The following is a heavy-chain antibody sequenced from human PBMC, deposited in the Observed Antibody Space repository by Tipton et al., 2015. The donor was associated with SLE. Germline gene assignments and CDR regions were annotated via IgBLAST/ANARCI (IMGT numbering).Heavy chain of an antibody. V-gene: IGHV4-59*01. CDR1: GGSINSYY. D-gene: IGHD6-19*01. CDR3: AREEGQWDAFDI. CDR2: VYSSGSS. Sequence: TLSLTCTVSGGSINSYYWSRIRQPPGKGLEWVGYVYSSGSSDYNPSISSRVTISVDTSKNQFSLKLSSVTAADTAVYYCAREEGQWDAFDIWGQGTMVTVSS. J-gene: IGHJ3*02.